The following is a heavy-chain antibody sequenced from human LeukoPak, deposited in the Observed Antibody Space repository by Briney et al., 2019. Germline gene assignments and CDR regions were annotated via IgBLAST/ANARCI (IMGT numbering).Heavy chain of an antibody. CDR2: ISTDARTI. CDR1: GFAFSSNW. CDR3: VRGQATAWGLDY. V-gene: IGHV3-74*01. D-gene: IGHD6-13*01. J-gene: IGHJ4*02. Sequence: LPGGSLRLSCAASGFAFSSNWMHWVRQAPGKGLVWVSHISTDARTITYAAFVKGRFTISRDNAKNTLYLQMNSLRAEDTALYYCVRGQATAWGLDYWGQGTLVTVSS.